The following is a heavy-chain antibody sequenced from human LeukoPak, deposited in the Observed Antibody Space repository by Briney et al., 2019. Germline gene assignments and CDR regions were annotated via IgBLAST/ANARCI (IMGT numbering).Heavy chain of an antibody. J-gene: IGHJ4*02. CDR3: ARHVYDPTSPYSDY. D-gene: IGHD5/OR15-5a*01. Sequence: KPSETLSLTCTVSGGSISSSNYYWGWIRQPPGKGLEWIGSIYYSGSTYYNPSLKSRVTISVDTSKNQFSLKLNSVTAADTAVFYCARHVYDPTSPYSDYWGQGTLVTVSS. CDR1: GGSISSSNYY. CDR2: IYYSGST. V-gene: IGHV4-39*01.